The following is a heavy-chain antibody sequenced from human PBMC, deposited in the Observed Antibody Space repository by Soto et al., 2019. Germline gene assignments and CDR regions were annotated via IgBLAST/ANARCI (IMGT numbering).Heavy chain of an antibody. CDR1: GGSITSSSYS. J-gene: IGHJ6*02. CDR2: FYYSDNT. V-gene: IGHV4-39*01. D-gene: IGHD2-2*01. Sequence: SETLPLTWAVSGGSITSSSYSLSCVRQPPGKGLEWIATFYYSDNTHYNPFPKSRVTISVDTSKNQFSLILTSVTAADAAVYYCARLGGHCSSSSCFGFYVMDVWGQGTTVTGSS. CDR3: ARLGGHCSSSSCFGFYVMDV.